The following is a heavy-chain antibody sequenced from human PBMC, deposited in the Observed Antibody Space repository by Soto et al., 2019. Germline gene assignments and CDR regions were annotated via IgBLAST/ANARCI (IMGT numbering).Heavy chain of an antibody. CDR1: GFTFSSYS. J-gene: IGHJ5*02. V-gene: IGHV3-48*02. CDR2: ISSSSSTI. D-gene: IGHD3-3*01. Sequence: GGSLRLCCAASGFTFSSYSMNWVRQAPGKGLEWVSYISSSSSTIYYADSVKGRFTISRDNAKNSLYLQMNSLRDEDTAVYYCARDLTIFGVVYNWFDPWGQGTLVTVSS. CDR3: ARDLTIFGVVYNWFDP.